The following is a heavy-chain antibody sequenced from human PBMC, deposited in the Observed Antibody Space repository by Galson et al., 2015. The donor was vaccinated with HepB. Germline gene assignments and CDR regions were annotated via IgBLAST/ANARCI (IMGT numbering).Heavy chain of an antibody. Sequence: SETLSLTCTVSGGSISSYYWSWIRQPPGKGLEWIGYIYYSGSTNYNPSLKSRVTISVDTSKNQFSLKLSSVTAADTAVYYCASLIAAAGLKVPYYYYGMDVWGQGTTVTVSS. V-gene: IGHV4-59*01. CDR1: GGSISSYY. J-gene: IGHJ6*02. CDR3: ASLIAAAGLKVPYYYYGMDV. CDR2: IYYSGST. D-gene: IGHD6-13*01.